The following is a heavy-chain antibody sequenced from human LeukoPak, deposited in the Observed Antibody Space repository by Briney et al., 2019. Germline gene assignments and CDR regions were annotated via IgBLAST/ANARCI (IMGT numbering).Heavy chain of an antibody. CDR2: ISSSSSYI. D-gene: IGHD4-17*01. Sequence: GGSLRLSCAASGFTFSSYSMNWVRQAPGKGLEWVSSISSSSSYIYYADSVKGRFTISRDNAKNTLYLQMNSLGAEDTAVYYCARDYGDQGYFDYWGQGTLVTVSS. CDR3: ARDYGDQGYFDY. CDR1: GFTFSSYS. V-gene: IGHV3-21*01. J-gene: IGHJ4*02.